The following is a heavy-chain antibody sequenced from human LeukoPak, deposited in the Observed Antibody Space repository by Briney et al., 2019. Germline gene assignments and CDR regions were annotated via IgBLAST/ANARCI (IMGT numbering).Heavy chain of an antibody. J-gene: IGHJ3*02. D-gene: IGHD1-26*01. CDR2: IYYSGST. V-gene: IGHV4-39*01. CDR3: ASISGSYYGNAFDI. Sequence: SETLSLTCTVSGGSISSSDYYWGWIRQPPGKGLEWIGTIYYSGSTYYNPSLKSRVTIFVDTSKNQFSLKLSSVTAADTAVYYCASISGSYYGNAFDIWGQGTMVTVSS. CDR1: GGSISSSDYY.